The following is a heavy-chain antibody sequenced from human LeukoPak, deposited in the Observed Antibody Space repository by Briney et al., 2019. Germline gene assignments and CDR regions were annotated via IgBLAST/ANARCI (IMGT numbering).Heavy chain of an antibody. CDR3: ARVRSIGYSFPFDY. CDR2: IYYSGST. CDR1: GGSISSYY. Sequence: SETLSLTCTVSGGSISSYYWSWIRQPPGKGLEWIGYIYYSGSTNYNPSLKSRVTISVDTSKNQFSLKLSSVTAADTAVYYCARVRSIGYSFPFDYWGQGTLVTVSS. D-gene: IGHD5-18*01. J-gene: IGHJ4*02. V-gene: IGHV4-59*12.